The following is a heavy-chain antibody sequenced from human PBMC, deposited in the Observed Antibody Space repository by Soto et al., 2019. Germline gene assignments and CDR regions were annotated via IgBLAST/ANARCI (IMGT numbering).Heavy chain of an antibody. D-gene: IGHD3-16*02. J-gene: IGHJ4*02. V-gene: IGHV1-18*01. CDR2: ISAYNGNT. Sequence: QVQLVQSGAEVKKPGASVKVSCKASGYTFTSYGISWVRQAPGQGLEWMGWISAYNGNTNYAQKFQGRVTMTTDTSTSIAYMELRSLRSDDTAVYYCARVVGDYVWGSYRPYYFDYWGQGTLVTVSS. CDR1: GYTFTSYG. CDR3: ARVVGDYVWGSYRPYYFDY.